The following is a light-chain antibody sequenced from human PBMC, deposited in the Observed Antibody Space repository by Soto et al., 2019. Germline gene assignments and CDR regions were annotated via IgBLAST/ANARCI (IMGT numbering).Light chain of an antibody. CDR2: GAS. J-gene: IGKJ5*01. V-gene: IGKV3-15*01. CDR3: QQCSDWPLLT. Sequence: EIVMTQSPATLSVSPGERVTLSCRASQSVSNYLAWYQHKPGQPPRLLIYGASTRATGIPARFSGSGSGTAFTLTINTLQSEDYAVYFCQQCSDWPLLTFGRGTRLEIK. CDR1: QSVSNY.